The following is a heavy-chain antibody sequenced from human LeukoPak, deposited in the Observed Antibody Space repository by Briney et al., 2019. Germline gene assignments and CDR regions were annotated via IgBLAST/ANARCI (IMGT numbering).Heavy chain of an antibody. CDR2: IHHSGST. D-gene: IGHD3-10*01. CDR3: AREKITMVRERPFDY. CDR1: GGSISSSNW. V-gene: IGHV4-4*02. J-gene: IGHJ4*02. Sequence: SGTLSLTCAVSGGSISSSNWWSWVRQPPGKGLEWIGEIHHSGSTNYNPSLKSRVTISVDKSKNQFSLKLSSVTAADTAVYYCAREKITMVRERPFDYWGQGTLVTVSS.